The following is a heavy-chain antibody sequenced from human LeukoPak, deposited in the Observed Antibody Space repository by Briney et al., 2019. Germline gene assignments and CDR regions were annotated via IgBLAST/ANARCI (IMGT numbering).Heavy chain of an antibody. CDR2: ISAGGGST. CDR1: GFTLSSYA. V-gene: IGHV3-23*01. CDR3: AKVMKGSERLTMVRGVIIKTAGLYYMDV. J-gene: IGHJ6*03. D-gene: IGHD3-10*01. Sequence: GGSLRLSCAASGFTLSSYAMSWVRQAPGKGLEWVSSISAGGGSTNYADSVKGLFTISRDNSKNTVYLQMNSLRAEDTAVYYCAKVMKGSERLTMVRGVIIKTAGLYYMDVWGKGTTVTVSS.